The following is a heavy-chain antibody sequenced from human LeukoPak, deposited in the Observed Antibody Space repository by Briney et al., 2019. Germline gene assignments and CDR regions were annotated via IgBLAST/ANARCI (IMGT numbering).Heavy chain of an antibody. CDR3: AGQSSSFRAFDI. Sequence: SETLSLTCTVSGGSISSSSYYWGWIRQPPGKGLEWIGSIYYSGSTYYNPSLKSRVTISVDTSKNQFSLKLSSVTAADTAVYYCAGQSSSFRAFDIWGQGTMVTVSS. CDR1: GGSISSSSYY. J-gene: IGHJ3*02. V-gene: IGHV4-39*01. CDR2: IYYSGST. D-gene: IGHD6-13*01.